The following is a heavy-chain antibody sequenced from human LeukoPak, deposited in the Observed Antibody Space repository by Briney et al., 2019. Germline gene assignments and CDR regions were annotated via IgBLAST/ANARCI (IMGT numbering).Heavy chain of an antibody. CDR3: AKGSVAYDILTGYYSNDY. CDR1: GFTFSSYS. J-gene: IGHJ4*02. D-gene: IGHD3-9*01. CDR2: ISSSSSYI. V-gene: IGHV3-21*04. Sequence: GGSLRLSCAASGFTFSSYSMNWVRQAPGKGLEWVSSISSSSSYIYYADSVKGRFTISRDNSKNTLYLQMNSLRAEDTAVYYCAKGSVAYDILTGYYSNDYWGQGTLVTVSS.